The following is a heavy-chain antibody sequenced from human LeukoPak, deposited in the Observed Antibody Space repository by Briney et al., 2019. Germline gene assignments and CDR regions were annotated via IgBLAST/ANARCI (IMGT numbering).Heavy chain of an antibody. CDR2: ISSSSTTI. CDR1: GFSFSNYG. J-gene: IGHJ4*02. V-gene: IGHV3-48*01. CDR3: ARVRCTSTSCFRDS. Sequence: GGSLRLSCAASGFSFSNYGLNWVRQAPGKGLEWGSYISSSSTTINYAHSVKGRFNISRDNAKNYLYVQLSSLRAEDTAVYYCARVRCTSTSCFRDSWGQGTLVTVSS. D-gene: IGHD2-2*01.